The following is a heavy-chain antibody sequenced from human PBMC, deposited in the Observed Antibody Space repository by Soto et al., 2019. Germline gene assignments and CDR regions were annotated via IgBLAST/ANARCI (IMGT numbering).Heavy chain of an antibody. D-gene: IGHD4-17*01. CDR2: INPNSGGT. CDR3: AREKYGDYYFDY. CDR1: GGTFSSYA. J-gene: IGHJ4*02. Sequence: ASVKVCCKASGGTFSSYAISWVRQAPGQGLEWMGGINPNSGGTNYAQKFQGWVTITRDTSISTAYMELSRLRSDDTAVYYCAREKYGDYYFDYWGQGTLVTVSS. V-gene: IGHV1-2*04.